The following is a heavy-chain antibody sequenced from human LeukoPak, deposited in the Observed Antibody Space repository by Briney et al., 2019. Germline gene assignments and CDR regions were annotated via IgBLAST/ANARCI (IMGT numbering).Heavy chain of an antibody. Sequence: PSESLSLTCTVSGGSISSYYWSWIRQPPRKGLEWIGYISYSGSTNFNPSLKSRVTISIDTSKNQFSLTLSSVTAADTAVYYCARTLAGTYWFDPWGQGTPVTVSS. V-gene: IGHV4-59*01. J-gene: IGHJ5*02. CDR2: ISYSGST. CDR3: ARTLAGTYWFDP. D-gene: IGHD6-19*01. CDR1: GGSISSYY.